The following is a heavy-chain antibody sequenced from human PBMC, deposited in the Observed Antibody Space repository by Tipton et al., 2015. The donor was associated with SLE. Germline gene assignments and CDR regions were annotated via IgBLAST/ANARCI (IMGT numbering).Heavy chain of an antibody. Sequence: TLSLTCAVSGGSISSGGHSWSWIRQPPGKGLEWIGYIYHSGSTYYNPSLKSRVTISVDRSKNQFSLKQSSVTAADTAVYFCARKGITASGTWGPFDYWGQGTLVTVSS. V-gene: IGHV4-30-2*01. CDR2: IYHSGST. D-gene: IGHD6-13*01. J-gene: IGHJ4*02. CDR3: ARKGITASGTWGPFDY. CDR1: GGSISSGGHS.